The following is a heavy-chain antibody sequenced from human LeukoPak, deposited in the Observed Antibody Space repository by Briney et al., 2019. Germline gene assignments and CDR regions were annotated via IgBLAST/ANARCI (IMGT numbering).Heavy chain of an antibody. CDR1: GFTFRNYE. CDR3: ARDNRLSAYAMEDAFDI. Sequence: GGSLRLSCRASGFTFRNYEMNWVRQAPGKGLEWLSYISNRGRTIYYADSVKGRFTISRDNAKNTLYLQMNSLRAEDTAVYYCARDNRLSAYAMEDAFDIWGQGTMVTVSS. V-gene: IGHV3-48*03. D-gene: IGHD5-18*01. J-gene: IGHJ3*02. CDR2: ISNRGRTI.